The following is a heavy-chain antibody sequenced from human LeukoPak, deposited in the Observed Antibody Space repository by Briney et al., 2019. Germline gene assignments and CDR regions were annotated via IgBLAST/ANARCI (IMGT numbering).Heavy chain of an antibody. CDR2: IIPIFGTA. V-gene: IGHV1-69*05. D-gene: IGHD2-2*01. CDR1: GGTFSSYA. Sequence: SVTVSCKASGGTFSSYAISWVRQAPGQGLEWMGGIIPIFGTANYAQKFQGRVTITTDESTSTAYMELSSLRSEDTAVYYCARSAVPAATPVPYYFDYWGQGTLVTVSS. CDR3: ARSAVPAATPVPYYFDY. J-gene: IGHJ4*02.